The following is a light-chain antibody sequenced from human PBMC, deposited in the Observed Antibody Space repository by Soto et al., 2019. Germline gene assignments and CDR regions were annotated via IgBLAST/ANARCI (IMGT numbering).Light chain of an antibody. CDR1: SSDIGGYNY. CDR2: DVS. Sequence: QSALTQPASVSGSPGQSIAISCTGTSSDIGGYNYVSWYQQHPGKAPKLKIYDVSNRPSGISTRFSGSKSGNTASLTISGLQAEDEADYHCSSYTTSTTYVFGTATKVTVL. J-gene: IGLJ1*01. V-gene: IGLV2-14*03. CDR3: SSYTTSTTYV.